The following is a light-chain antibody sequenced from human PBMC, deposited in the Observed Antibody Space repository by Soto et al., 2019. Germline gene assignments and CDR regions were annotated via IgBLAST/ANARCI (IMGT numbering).Light chain of an antibody. CDR1: QGFSGTY. Sequence: EIVLTQSPGTLSLSQGEKATLSSRAIQGFSGTYLACYQQNPGQVPRPLIYVASSRAIGIPARFSGSGSGTDFTLTISRLEPEDFAVYYCQQYGSLPWTFGQGTKVEIK. CDR3: QQYGSLPWT. J-gene: IGKJ1*01. V-gene: IGKV3-20*01. CDR2: VAS.